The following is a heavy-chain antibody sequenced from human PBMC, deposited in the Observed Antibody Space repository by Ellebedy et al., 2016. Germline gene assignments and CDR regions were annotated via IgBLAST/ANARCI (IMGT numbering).Heavy chain of an antibody. CDR2: IHPDGSDT. J-gene: IGHJ4*02. D-gene: IGHD5-24*01. CDR3: ARDPGEGYNPWGLDY. Sequence: GESLKISXAASGFTFRASWMHWVRQAPGKGLVWVSCIHPDGSDTTYADSVKGRFTISRDNSKNTLYLQMNSLRPEDTAVYYCARDPGEGYNPWGLDYWGPGNLVTVSS. CDR1: GFTFRASW. V-gene: IGHV3-74*01.